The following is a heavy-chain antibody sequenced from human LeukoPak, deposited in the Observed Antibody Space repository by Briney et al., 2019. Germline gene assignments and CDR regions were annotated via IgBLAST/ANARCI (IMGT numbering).Heavy chain of an antibody. V-gene: IGHV3-48*03. D-gene: IGHD6-19*01. CDR2: ISSGSTI. Sequence: GGSLRLSCAASAFTISSYEMNWVRQAPGKGLEWVSYISSGSTIYDADSVKGRFTISRDNAKNSLYLQMNSLRAEDTAVYYCARESIAVAGAPFDYWGHGTLVTVSS. CDR1: AFTISSYE. J-gene: IGHJ4*01. CDR3: ARESIAVAGAPFDY.